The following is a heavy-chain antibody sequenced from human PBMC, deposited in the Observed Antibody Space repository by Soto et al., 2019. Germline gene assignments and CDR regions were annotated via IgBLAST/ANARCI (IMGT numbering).Heavy chain of an antibody. D-gene: IGHD3-10*01. CDR1: GRGMISYY. CDR2: VYTGGNT. Sequence: QLQESGPGLVKPSETLSLICNGSGRGMISYYWSWLRQPAGKGLEWIGRVYTGGNTNYNPSHQGRVTMSVDTSKSQFSRKMTSLTAAETAVYYCARESDDRHLFFDSWGQGTLVTVSS. J-gene: IGHJ4*02. CDR3: ARESDDRHLFFDS. V-gene: IGHV4-4*07.